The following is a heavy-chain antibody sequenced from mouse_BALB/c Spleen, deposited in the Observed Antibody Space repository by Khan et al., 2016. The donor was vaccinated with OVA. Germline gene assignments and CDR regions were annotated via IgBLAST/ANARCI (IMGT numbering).Heavy chain of an antibody. CDR3: ARGGYGGFAY. D-gene: IGHD2-2*01. J-gene: IGHJ3*01. Sequence: QVQLQQSGGDLMKPGASVKISCKATGYTLSSYWIEWVKQRPGHGLEWIGQIFPGSVSTTYNEKFKGKATFTADTSSNTAYMQLSSLTSEDSAVYYCARGGYGGFAYWGQGTLVTVSA. CDR2: IFPGSVST. V-gene: IGHV1-9*01. CDR1: GYTLSSYW.